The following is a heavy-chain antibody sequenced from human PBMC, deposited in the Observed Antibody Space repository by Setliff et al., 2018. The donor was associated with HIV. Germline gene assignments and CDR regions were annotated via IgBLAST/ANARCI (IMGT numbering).Heavy chain of an antibody. J-gene: IGHJ3*02. Sequence: ASGKVSCKASGYAFTSYGISWVRQAPGQGLEWMGWISAYNGNTNYAQKLQGRVTMTTDTSTSTAYMELRSLRSDDTAVYYCAREIGVYDSSGYYYVPDAFDIWGQGTMVTVTS. CDR3: AREIGVYDSSGYYYVPDAFDI. CDR1: GYAFTSYG. CDR2: ISAYNGNT. V-gene: IGHV1-18*01. D-gene: IGHD3-22*01.